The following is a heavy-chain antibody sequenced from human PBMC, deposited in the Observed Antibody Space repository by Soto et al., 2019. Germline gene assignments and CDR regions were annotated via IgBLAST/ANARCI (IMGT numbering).Heavy chain of an antibody. Sequence: SETLSLTCTVSGGSISSGDYYWSWIRQPPGKGLEWIGYIYYSGSTYYNPSLKSRVTISVDTSKNQFSLKLSSVTAADTAVYYCARVFFGYSSSWYYFDYWGQGTPVTVS. J-gene: IGHJ4*02. V-gene: IGHV4-30-4*01. D-gene: IGHD6-13*01. CDR2: IYYSGST. CDR1: GGSISSGDYY. CDR3: ARVFFGYSSSWYYFDY.